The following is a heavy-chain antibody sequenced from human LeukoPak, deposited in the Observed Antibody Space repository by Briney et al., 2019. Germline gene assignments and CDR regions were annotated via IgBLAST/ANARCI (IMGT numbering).Heavy chain of an antibody. CDR2: IYSSGST. CDR1: GGYISSYY. D-gene: IGHD2-2*01. CDR3: ATRYCSTTSCYGEDYYYYYMDV. V-gene: IGHV4-4*07. Sequence: PSQTLSLTCTVSGGYISSYYWNWIRQPAGKGLEWIGRIYSSGSTNYNPSLKSRVTMSVDTSKNQFSLKLSSVTAADTAVYYCATRYCSTTSCYGEDYYYYYMDVWGKGTTVTVSS. J-gene: IGHJ6*03.